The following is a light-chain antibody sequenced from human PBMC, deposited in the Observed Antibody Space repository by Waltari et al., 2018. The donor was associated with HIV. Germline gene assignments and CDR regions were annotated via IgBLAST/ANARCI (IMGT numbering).Light chain of an antibody. Sequence: QSVLTQPPSVSGAPGQRVRISCTGTTFNIGAGHDVHWYQHLPGTAPKLLIFGNNSRPAGVPDRFSGSKSGSSASLAITGLQAEDEADYYCQSYDNRLRGVFGGGTKVTVL. CDR2: GNN. CDR3: QSYDNRLRGV. CDR1: TFNIGAGHD. V-gene: IGLV1-40*01. J-gene: IGLJ3*02.